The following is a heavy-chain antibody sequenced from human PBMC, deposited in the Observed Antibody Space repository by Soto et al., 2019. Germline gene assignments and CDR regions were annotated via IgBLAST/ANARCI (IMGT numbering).Heavy chain of an antibody. D-gene: IGHD4-17*01. Sequence: QVQLQESGPGLVKPSETLSLTCTVSGGSVSSGSYYWSWIRQPPGKGLEWIGYIYYSGSTNYNPSLKSRVTISVDTSKNQFSLRLSSVTAADTAVYYCARGDYGDYEGSSAHTFDIWGQGTMVAVSS. J-gene: IGHJ3*02. CDR1: GGSVSSGSYY. CDR3: ARGDYGDYEGSSAHTFDI. CDR2: IYYSGST. V-gene: IGHV4-61*01.